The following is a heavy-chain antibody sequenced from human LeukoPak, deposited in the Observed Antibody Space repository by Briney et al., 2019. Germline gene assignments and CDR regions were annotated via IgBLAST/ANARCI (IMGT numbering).Heavy chain of an antibody. CDR1: GFTFTGYY. J-gene: IGHJ6*03. CDR3: AREAYASGSFRTDYYYMDV. V-gene: IGHV1-18*04. D-gene: IGHD3-10*01. CDR2: ISAYNGNT. Sequence: GASVKVSCKTSGFTFTGYYIHWVRQAPGQGLEWMGWISAYNGNTNYAQKLQGRVTMTTDTSTSTAYMELRSLRSDDTAVYYCAREAYASGSFRTDYYYMDVWGKGTTVTISS.